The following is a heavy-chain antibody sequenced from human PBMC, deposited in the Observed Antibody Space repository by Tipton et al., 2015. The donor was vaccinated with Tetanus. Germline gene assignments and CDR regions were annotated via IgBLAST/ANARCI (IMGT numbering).Heavy chain of an antibody. CDR3: ACRASTYSSWAGAFDI. CDR1: GYTFTGYY. CDR2: INPNSGGT. Sequence: SGAEVKKPGASVKVSCKASGYTFTGYYMHWVRQAPGQGLEWMGWINPNSGGTNNAQKLQGRVTMTRDTSISTAYMELSRLRSDDTAGYCCACRASTYSSWAGAFDIWGQGTMVTVSS. J-gene: IGHJ3*02. V-gene: IGHV1-2*02. D-gene: IGHD6-6*01.